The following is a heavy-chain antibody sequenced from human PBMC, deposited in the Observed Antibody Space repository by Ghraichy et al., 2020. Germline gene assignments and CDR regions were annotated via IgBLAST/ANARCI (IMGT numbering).Heavy chain of an antibody. D-gene: IGHD3-22*01. Sequence: SETLSLTCTVSGGSISSYYWSWIRQPPGKGLEWIGYIYYSGSTNYNPSLKSRVTISVDTSKNQFSLKLSSVTAADTAVYYCARTYYYDSSGYLAPFDPWGQGTLVTVSS. CDR2: IYYSGST. CDR1: GGSISSYY. V-gene: IGHV4-59*01. J-gene: IGHJ5*02. CDR3: ARTYYYDSSGYLAPFDP.